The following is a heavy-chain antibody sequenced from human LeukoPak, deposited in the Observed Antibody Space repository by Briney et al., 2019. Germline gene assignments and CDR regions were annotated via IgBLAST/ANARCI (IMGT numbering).Heavy chain of an antibody. V-gene: IGHV4-38-2*02. CDR3: AREDYYDSSGYYLDS. D-gene: IGHD3-22*01. CDR1: GYSISSGYF. Sequence: PSETLSLTCTVSGYSISSGYFWGWIRQPPGKGLEWIGSIYHSGSTYYSPSLKSRVTISVDTSKNQFSLNLSSVTAADTAVYYCAREDYYDSSGYYLDSWGQGTLVTVSS. CDR2: IYHSGST. J-gene: IGHJ4*02.